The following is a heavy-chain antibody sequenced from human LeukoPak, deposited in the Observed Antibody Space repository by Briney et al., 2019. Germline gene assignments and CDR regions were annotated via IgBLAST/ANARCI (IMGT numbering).Heavy chain of an antibody. D-gene: IGHD6-19*01. CDR3: ARDNIAVALDY. V-gene: IGHV4-61*08. Sequence: SQTLSLTCTVSGGPISSGDYYWSWIRQPPGKGLEWIGYIYYSGSTNYNPSLKSRVTISVDTSKNQFSLKLSSVTAADTAVYYCARDNIAVALDYWGQGTLVTVSS. J-gene: IGHJ4*02. CDR2: IYYSGST. CDR1: GGPISSGDYY.